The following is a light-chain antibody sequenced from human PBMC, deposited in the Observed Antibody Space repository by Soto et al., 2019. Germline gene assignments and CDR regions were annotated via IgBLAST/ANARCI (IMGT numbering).Light chain of an antibody. J-gene: IGKJ1*01. CDR1: QYIGDF. CDR2: GAS. V-gene: IGKV1-39*01. Sequence: DIQMTQSPSSLSASVGDRVTITCRASQYIGDFLNWYQQTPGKAPKLLIFGASNLHIGVQSRFSGSGSGTEFTLTINNLQREDFATYYCQESFFTLGTFGRGTKVEI. CDR3: QESFFTLGT.